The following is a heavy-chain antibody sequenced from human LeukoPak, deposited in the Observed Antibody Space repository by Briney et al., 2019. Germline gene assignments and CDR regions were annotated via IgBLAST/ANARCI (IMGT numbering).Heavy chain of an antibody. CDR2: INHSGST. D-gene: IGHD3-22*01. Sequence: SETLSLTCTVSGGSISTYYWSWIRQPPGKGLEWIGEINHSGSTNYNPSLKSRVTISVDTSKNQFSLKLNSVTAADTAVYYCARRRIVVVITSSAPDAFDIWGQGTMVTVSS. J-gene: IGHJ3*02. CDR1: GGSISTYY. V-gene: IGHV4-34*01. CDR3: ARRRIVVVITSSAPDAFDI.